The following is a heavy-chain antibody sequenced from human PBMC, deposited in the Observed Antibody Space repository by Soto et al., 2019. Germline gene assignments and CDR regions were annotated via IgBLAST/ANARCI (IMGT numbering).Heavy chain of an antibody. J-gene: IGHJ4*02. CDR2: ISDDGSNK. V-gene: IGHV3-30*18. CDR3: AKDKGIVGATPHY. CDR1: GFTFSSYG. D-gene: IGHD1-26*01. Sequence: QVQLVESGGGVVQPGRSLRLSCAASGFTFSSYGMHWVRQAPGKGLEWVAVISDDGSNKYYADSVKGRFTISRDNSKNTLYLQMNSLRAEDTAVYYCAKDKGIVGATPHYWGQGTLVTVSS.